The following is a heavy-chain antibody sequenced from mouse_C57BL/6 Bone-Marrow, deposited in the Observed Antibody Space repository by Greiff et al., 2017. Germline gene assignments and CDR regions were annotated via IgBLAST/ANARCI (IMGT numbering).Heavy chain of an antibody. D-gene: IGHD2-4*01. CDR1: GYPFTSYW. J-gene: IGHJ1*03. CDR3: ARGGVYDEYDDGRYFDV. V-gene: IGHV1-50*01. CDR2: IDPSDSYP. Sequence: VQLQQSGAELVKPAPSVKMSCKASGYPFTSYWMQWVKQRPGQGLEWIGEIDPSDSYPNYNQKFKGKATLSVNTSARTAYMQLSSLTSKDSAVYDCARGGVYDEYDDGRYFDVWGTGTTVTVSS.